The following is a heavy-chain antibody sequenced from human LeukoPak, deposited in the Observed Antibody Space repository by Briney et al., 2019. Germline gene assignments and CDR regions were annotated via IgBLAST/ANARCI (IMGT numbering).Heavy chain of an antibody. CDR2: IYYTGTT. J-gene: IGHJ4*02. Sequence: SQTLSLTCTVSGASISSGIYYWSWIRQHPGKGLERIGYIYYTGTTYYNPSLKSRVTISVDTSKNQLSLKLSSVTAADTAVYYCARGVLYWGQGTLVTVSS. D-gene: IGHD6-13*01. CDR3: ARGVLY. CDR1: GASISSGIYY. V-gene: IGHV4-31*03.